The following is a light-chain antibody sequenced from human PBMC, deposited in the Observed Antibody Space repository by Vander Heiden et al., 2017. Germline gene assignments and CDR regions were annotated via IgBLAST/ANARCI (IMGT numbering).Light chain of an antibody. CDR3: QQYNSYWT. J-gene: IGKJ1*01. V-gene: IGKV1-5*03. CDR2: KAS. CDR1: QSIGDW. Sequence: DIQMTQSPSTLSASVGDRVTITCRASQSIGDWLAWYQQKPGKAPKLLIYKASSLESGVQSRFSGSGSGTELTLTISSLQPEDFATYYCQQYNSYWTFGQGTKVEIK.